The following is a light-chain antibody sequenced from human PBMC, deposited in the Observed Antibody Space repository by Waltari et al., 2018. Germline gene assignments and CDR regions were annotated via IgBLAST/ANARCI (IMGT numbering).Light chain of an antibody. V-gene: IGKV3-20*01. Sequence: EIVLTQSPGTLSLSPGERATLSCRASQSVSSGYLAWYRQKPGQAPRLLIYGASSRATGIPDRFSGSGSGTDFTLTISRLEPEDFAVYYCQQYGSSPLTFGPGTKVDIK. CDR2: GAS. CDR1: QSVSSGY. J-gene: IGKJ3*01. CDR3: QQYGSSPLT.